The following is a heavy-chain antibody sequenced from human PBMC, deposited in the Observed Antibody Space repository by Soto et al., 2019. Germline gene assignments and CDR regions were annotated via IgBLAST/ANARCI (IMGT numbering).Heavy chain of an antibody. J-gene: IGHJ4*02. D-gene: IGHD1-1*01. CDR3: ARVDRRNWNDVYYFDY. Sequence: SETLSLTCTVSGGSISSYYWSWIRQPPGKGLEWIGYIYYSGSTNYNPSLKSRVTISVDTSKNQFSLKLSSVTAADTAVYYCARVDRRNWNDVYYFDYWGQGTLVTVSS. V-gene: IGHV4-59*01. CDR2: IYYSGST. CDR1: GGSISSYY.